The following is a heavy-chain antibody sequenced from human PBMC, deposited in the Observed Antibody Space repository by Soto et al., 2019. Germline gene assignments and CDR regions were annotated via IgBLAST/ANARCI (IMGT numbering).Heavy chain of an antibody. V-gene: IGHV4-39*01. D-gene: IGHD5-12*01. CDR3: ARHRGYDKTYYYYYYMDV. Sequence: PPGKGLEWIGTIYYTGSTYYNPSLKSRVTMSVDTSKNQFSLRLSSMTAADTAVYYCARHRGYDKTYYYYYYMDVWGKGTTVTVSS. J-gene: IGHJ6*03. CDR2: IYYTGST.